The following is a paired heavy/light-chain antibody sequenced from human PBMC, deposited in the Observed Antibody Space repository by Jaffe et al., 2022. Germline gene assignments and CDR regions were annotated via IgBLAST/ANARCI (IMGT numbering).Light chain of an antibody. Sequence: QSVLTQPPSASGTPGQRVTISCSGSSSNIGSNYVYWYQQLPGTAPKLLIYRNNQRPSGVPDRFSGSKSGTSASLAISGLRSEDEADYYCAAWDDSLSGLYVFGTGTKVTVL. J-gene: IGLJ1*01. CDR3: AAWDDSLSGLYV. V-gene: IGLV1-47*01. CDR1: SSNIGSNY. CDR2: RNN.
Heavy chain of an antibody. CDR2: INTNTGNP. CDR3: AGALGYCSSTSCYKEAQIGY. V-gene: IGHV7-4-1*02. D-gene: IGHD2-2*02. Sequence: QVQLVQSGSELKKPGASVKVSCKASGYTFTSYAMNWVRQAPGQGLEWMGWINTNTGNPTYAQGFTGRFVFSLDTSVSTAYLQISSLKAEDTAVYYCAGALGYCSSTSCYKEAQIGYWGQGTLVTVSS. CDR1: GYTFTSYA. J-gene: IGHJ4*02.